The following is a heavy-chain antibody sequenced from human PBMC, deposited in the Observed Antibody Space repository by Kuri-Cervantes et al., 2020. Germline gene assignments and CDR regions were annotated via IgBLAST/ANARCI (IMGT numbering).Heavy chain of an antibody. CDR1: GFTVSNYE. J-gene: IGHJ5*02. V-gene: IGHV3-23*01. Sequence: GESLKISCAASGFTVSNYELNWVRQAPGKGPEWVSNINSGGRTLYAESVKGRFTISRDNSKNTLYLQMNSLRAEDTAVYYCAKKPDGSGWYRWGQGTLVTVSS. CDR3: AKKPDGSGWYR. D-gene: IGHD6-19*01. CDR2: INSGGRT.